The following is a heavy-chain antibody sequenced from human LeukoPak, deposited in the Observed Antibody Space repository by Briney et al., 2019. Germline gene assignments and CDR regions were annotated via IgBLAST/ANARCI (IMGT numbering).Heavy chain of an antibody. Sequence: SETLSLTCIVSGGSISSYYWSWIRQPPGKGLEWIGYIYYSRTTEYNPSLKSRVTISADTSKNQFSLKLNSVTAADTAVYYCVRRQWELQYFDLWGRGTLVAVSS. J-gene: IGHJ2*01. V-gene: IGHV4-59*01. CDR1: GGSISSYY. CDR2: IYYSRTT. D-gene: IGHD1-26*01. CDR3: VRRQWELQYFDL.